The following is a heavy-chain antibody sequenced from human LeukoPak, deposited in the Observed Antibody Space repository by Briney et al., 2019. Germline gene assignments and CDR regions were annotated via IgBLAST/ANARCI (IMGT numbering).Heavy chain of an antibody. Sequence: GGSLRLSCAASGFTFSSYWMSWVRQAPGKGLEWVATIKQDGSEQDFVDSVKGRFTSSRDNAKSSLYLQMNSLRAADTALYYCARVGYYYHYWGQGTLVTVSS. J-gene: IGHJ4*02. CDR2: IKQDGSEQ. D-gene: IGHD3-22*01. CDR1: GFTFSSYW. V-gene: IGHV3-7*01. CDR3: ARVGYYYHY.